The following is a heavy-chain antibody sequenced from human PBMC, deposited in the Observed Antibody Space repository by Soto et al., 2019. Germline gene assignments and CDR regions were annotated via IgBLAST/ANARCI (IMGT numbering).Heavy chain of an antibody. D-gene: IGHD1-20*01. V-gene: IGHV1-46*01. Sequence: GASVKVSCKASGYTFTSYYMHWVRQAPGQGLEWMGIINPSGDSTSYAQKLQGRVTMTRDTSTSTAYMELSSLRSEDTAVYYCAAGISGTTLDYYYGMDVWGQGTTGTVFS. CDR2: INPSGDST. CDR1: GYTFTSYY. J-gene: IGHJ6*02. CDR3: AAGISGTTLDYYYGMDV.